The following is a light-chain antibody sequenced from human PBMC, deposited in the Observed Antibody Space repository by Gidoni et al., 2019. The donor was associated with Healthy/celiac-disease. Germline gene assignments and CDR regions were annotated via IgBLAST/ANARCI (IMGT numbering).Light chain of an antibody. V-gene: IGLV2-11*01. CDR3: CSYAGSYSVV. Sequence: QSALTQPRSVSGSPGQSVTISCTGTSSDVDSYNYVSWYQQHPGKAPKLMIYDVSKRPSGVPDRFSGSKSGNTASLTISGHQAEDEADYYCCSYAGSYSVVFGGGTKLTVL. CDR2: DVS. CDR1: SSDVDSYNY. J-gene: IGLJ2*01.